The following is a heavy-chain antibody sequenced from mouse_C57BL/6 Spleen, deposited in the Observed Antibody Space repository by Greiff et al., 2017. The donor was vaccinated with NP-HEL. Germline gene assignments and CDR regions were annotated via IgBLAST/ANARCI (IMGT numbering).Heavy chain of an antibody. CDR2: ISGGGGNT. D-gene: IGHD1-1*01. V-gene: IGHV5-9*01. CDR3: ARQGYGSSLYAMDY. J-gene: IGHJ4*01. Sequence: EVKLMESGGGLVKPGGSLKLSCAASGFTFSSYTMSWVRQTPEKRLEWVATISGGGGNTYYPDSVKGRFTISRDNAKNTLYLQMSSLRSEDTALYYCARQGYGSSLYAMDYWGQGTSVTVSS. CDR1: GFTFSSYT.